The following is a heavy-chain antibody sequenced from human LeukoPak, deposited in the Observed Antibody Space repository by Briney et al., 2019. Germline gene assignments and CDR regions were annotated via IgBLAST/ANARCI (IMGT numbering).Heavy chain of an antibody. Sequence: GGSLRLSCAASGLTFSSYAMHWVRQAPGKGLEYVSAISSNGGSTYYANSVKGRFTISRDNSKNTLYLQMGSLRAEDMAVYYCAKDRGLDYAPGDVWGLGTTVTVSS. CDR3: AKDRGLDYAPGDV. D-gene: IGHD4-17*01. CDR2: ISSNGGST. CDR1: GLTFSSYA. V-gene: IGHV3-64*01. J-gene: IGHJ6*02.